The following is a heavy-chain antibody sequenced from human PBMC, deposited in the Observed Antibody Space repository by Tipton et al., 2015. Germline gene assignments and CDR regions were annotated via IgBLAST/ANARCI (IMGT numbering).Heavy chain of an antibody. CDR3: ARSRYTVTPDS. V-gene: IGHV4-61*01. CDR1: GGSVSSGTYY. CDR2: IYYSGST. D-gene: IGHD4-17*01. J-gene: IGHJ4*02. Sequence: TLSLTCTFSGGSVSSGTYYWSWIRQPPGKELEWIGYIYYSGSTNYNPSLKSRVTISVDTSKNQFSLKLSSVTAADTAVYYCARSRYTVTPDSWGQGTLVTVSS.